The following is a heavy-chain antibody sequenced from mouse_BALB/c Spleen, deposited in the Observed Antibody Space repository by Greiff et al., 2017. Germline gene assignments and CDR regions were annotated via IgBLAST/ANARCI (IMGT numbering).Heavy chain of an antibody. CDR2: IRNKANGYTT. J-gene: IGHJ3*01. CDR1: GFTFTDYY. Sequence: EVMLVESGGGLVQPGGSLRLSCATSGFTFTDYYMSWVRQPPGKALEWLGFIRNKANGYTTEYSASVKGRFTISRDNSQSILYLQTNTLRAEDSATYYCARDGYSVFAYWGQGTLVTVSA. V-gene: IGHV7-3*02. CDR3: ARDGYSVFAY. D-gene: IGHD2-3*01.